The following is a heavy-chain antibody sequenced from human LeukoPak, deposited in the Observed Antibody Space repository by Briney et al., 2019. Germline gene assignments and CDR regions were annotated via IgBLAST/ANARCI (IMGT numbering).Heavy chain of an antibody. J-gene: IGHJ4*02. D-gene: IGHD7-27*01. CDR2: IKTDGSQI. CDR3: ARDLNWETY. Sequence: PGGSLRLSCTASGLSFSRYAMTWVRQAPGKGLEWVANIKTDGSQIYYVDSVKGRFTISRDNAKNSLYLQMNSLRAEDTAVYYCARDLNWETYWGQGTLVSVSS. CDR1: GLSFSRYA. V-gene: IGHV3-7*01.